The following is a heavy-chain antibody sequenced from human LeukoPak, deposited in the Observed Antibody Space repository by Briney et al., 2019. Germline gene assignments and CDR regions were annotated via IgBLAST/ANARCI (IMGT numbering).Heavy chain of an antibody. CDR1: GFTFSTYA. CDR3: VQLDWGYYYHS. V-gene: IGHV3-64D*06. J-gene: IGHJ4*02. CDR2: ISSNGDST. D-gene: IGHD3-22*01. Sequence: PGGSLRLSCSASGFTFSTYAMHWVRQAPGKGLEYVSAISSNGDSTYYADSVKGRFTISRDNSKNTLFLQMSSLRTEDTAIYYCVQLDWGYYYHSWGQGTLVTVSS.